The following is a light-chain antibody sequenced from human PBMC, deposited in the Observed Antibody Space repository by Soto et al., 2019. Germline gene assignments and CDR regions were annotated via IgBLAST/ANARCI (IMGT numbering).Light chain of an antibody. V-gene: IGKV3-11*01. J-gene: IGKJ1*01. CDR2: LAS. CDR1: QAVNTR. Sequence: EIVLTQSPATLSSFPGDRVTLSCRASQAVNTRLAWYQHKPGQAPRLLIYLASNRAAGVPARFSGSGSGTDLTITISDVEPEDFAVYYCHQRQSWPRTFGQGTKVDIK. CDR3: HQRQSWPRT.